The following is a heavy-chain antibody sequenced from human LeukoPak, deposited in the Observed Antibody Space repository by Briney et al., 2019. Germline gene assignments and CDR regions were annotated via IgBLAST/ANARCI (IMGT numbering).Heavy chain of an antibody. D-gene: IGHD3-10*01. J-gene: IGHJ4*02. CDR3: ARALVPPYYYGSGELGY. CDR1: GYTFTSYY. V-gene: IGHV1-46*01. Sequence: RASVKVSCKASGYTFTSYYMHWVRQAPGQGLEWMGIINPSGGSTSYARKFQGRVTMTRDTSTSTVCMELSSLRSEDTAVYYCARALVPPYYYGSGELGYWGQGTLVTVSS. CDR2: INPSGGST.